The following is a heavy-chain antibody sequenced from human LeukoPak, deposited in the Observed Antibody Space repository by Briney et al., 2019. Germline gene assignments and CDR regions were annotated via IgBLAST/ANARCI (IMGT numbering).Heavy chain of an antibody. Sequence: PAGTLTLSCAASGFTFSSYTLNWVRKAPGQGLEWISYISSSSSIMYYADSVKGRFSISRDNAKNSLYLQMNSLRDEDTAVYYCARDKSGSDSARGAVIDICGQGAIVTVSS. CDR2: ISSSSSIM. D-gene: IGHD1-26*01. CDR1: GFTFSSYT. CDR3: ARDKSGSDSARGAVIDI. J-gene: IGHJ3*02. V-gene: IGHV3-48*02.